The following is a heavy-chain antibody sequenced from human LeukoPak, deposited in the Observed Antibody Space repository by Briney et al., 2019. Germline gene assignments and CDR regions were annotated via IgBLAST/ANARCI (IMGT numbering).Heavy chain of an antibody. CDR1: GFIFSREW. V-gene: IGHV3-74*03. J-gene: IGHJ4*02. D-gene: IGHD1-7*01. Sequence: PGGSLRLSCAASGFIFSREWMHWVRQAPGRGLVWVSRVNTDGSSTVYADSVKGRFTISRDNAKNTLYLQMNSLRAEDTAVYYCAKDRTGTTDYWGQGTLVTVSS. CDR2: VNTDGSST. CDR3: AKDRTGTTDY.